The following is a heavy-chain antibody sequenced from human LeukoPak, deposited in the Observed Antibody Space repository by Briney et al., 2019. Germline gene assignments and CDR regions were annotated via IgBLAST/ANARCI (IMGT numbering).Heavy chain of an antibody. CDR3: ARVGTYDYVWGSYRSNLDY. J-gene: IGHJ4*02. Sequence: SETLSLTCAVYGGSFSGYYWSWIRQPPGKGLEWIGEINHSGSTNYNPSLKSRVTISVDTSKNQFSLKLSSVTAADTAVYYCARVGTYDYVWGSYRSNLDYWGQGPWSPSPQ. V-gene: IGHV4-34*01. CDR2: INHSGST. CDR1: GGSFSGYY. D-gene: IGHD3-16*02.